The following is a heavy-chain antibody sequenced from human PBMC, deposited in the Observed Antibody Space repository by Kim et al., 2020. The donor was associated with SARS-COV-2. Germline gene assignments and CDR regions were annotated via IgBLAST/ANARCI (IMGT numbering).Heavy chain of an antibody. V-gene: IGHV3-23*01. J-gene: IGHJ4*02. D-gene: IGHD6-6*01. Sequence: GGSLRLSCAASGFTFSSSAMSWVRQAPGKGLEWVSAISWSGFSTYYADSVEGRFTISRDNSKNTLYLQMNSLSAEDTATYYCVKDDASSYVAFWGQGILV. CDR3: VKDDASSYVAF. CDR1: GFTFSSSA. CDR2: ISWSGFST.